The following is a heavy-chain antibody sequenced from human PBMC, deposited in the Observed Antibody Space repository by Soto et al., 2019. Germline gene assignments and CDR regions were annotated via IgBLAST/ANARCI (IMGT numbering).Heavy chain of an antibody. V-gene: IGHV4-59*08. CDR2: IYYSGGT. CDR3: ARRYGDYFDF. D-gene: IGHD4-17*01. Sequence: PSETLSLTCTVSGGSISSYYLSWIRQPPGKGLEWIGYIYYSGGTNYNPSLKSRVTISVATSKNQFSLKLSSVTAADTAVYYCARRYGDYFDFWGQGTLVTVSS. CDR1: GGSISSYY. J-gene: IGHJ4*02.